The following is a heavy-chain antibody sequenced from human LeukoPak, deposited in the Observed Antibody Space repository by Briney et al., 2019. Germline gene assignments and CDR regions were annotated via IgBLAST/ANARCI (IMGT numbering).Heavy chain of an antibody. V-gene: IGHV3-23*01. D-gene: IGHD2-15*01. Sequence: GGSLRLSCAASGFTFSSYAMSWVRQAPGKGLGWVSSITGSGAGTYYADSVKGRFTISRDNSKSTLYLQMNSLRAEDTAVYYCAKSGVDCSGGSCYSFFNYWGQGTLVTVSS. CDR3: AKSGVDCSGGSCYSFFNY. CDR1: GFTFSSYA. CDR2: ITGSGAGT. J-gene: IGHJ4*02.